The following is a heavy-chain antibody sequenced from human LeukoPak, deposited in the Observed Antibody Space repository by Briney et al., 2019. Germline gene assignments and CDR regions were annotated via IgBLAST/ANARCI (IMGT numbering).Heavy chain of an antibody. J-gene: IGHJ4*02. CDR3: ARENSGSYREFDY. Sequence: NPSETLSLTCTVSGGSISSYYWSWIRPPAGKGLEWIGRFYTSGSTTYNTYLKSRVSISVDTSKNQFSLKLSSVTAADTAVFDCARENSGSYREFDYWGQGTLVTVSS. CDR2: FYTSGST. D-gene: IGHD1-26*01. CDR1: GGSISSYY. V-gene: IGHV4-4*07.